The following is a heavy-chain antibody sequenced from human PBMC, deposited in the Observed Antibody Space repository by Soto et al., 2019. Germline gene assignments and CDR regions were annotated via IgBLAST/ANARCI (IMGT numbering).Heavy chain of an antibody. D-gene: IGHD6-19*01. Sequence: GGSLRLSCAASGFSFRNYGMSWVRQAPGKGLEWVSAIDSGGGGTYYADSVRGRFTISRDNSKNTMYLQMNILRAEDSAAYYCAKGHPITVAGATPRPFDSWGQGTLVTVSS. V-gene: IGHV3-23*01. CDR3: AKGHPITVAGATPRPFDS. CDR2: IDSGGGGT. CDR1: GFSFRNYG. J-gene: IGHJ4*02.